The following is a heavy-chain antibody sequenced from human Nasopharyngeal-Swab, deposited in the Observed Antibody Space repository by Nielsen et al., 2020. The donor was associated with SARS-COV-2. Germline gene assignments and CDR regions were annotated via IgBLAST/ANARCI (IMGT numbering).Heavy chain of an antibody. J-gene: IGHJ4*02. D-gene: IGHD2-21*02. CDR3: AKDGDWNYRFWFSF. Sequence: GESLKLSCAASGFTFRSSDMSWVRQAPGKGLECLSTISGHTGNSYYRDSVRGRFTISRDNPKNTLYLQLNSLRAEDTAVYYCAKDGDWNYRFWFSFWGQGTLVTVSS. V-gene: IGHV3-23*01. CDR2: ISGHTGNS. CDR1: GFTFRSSD.